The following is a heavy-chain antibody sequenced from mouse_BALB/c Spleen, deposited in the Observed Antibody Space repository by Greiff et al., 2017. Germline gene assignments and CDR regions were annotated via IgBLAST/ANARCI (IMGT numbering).Heavy chain of an antibody. CDR3: TRDDYQNFDY. J-gene: IGHJ2*01. CDR2: ISSGGSYT. D-gene: IGHD2-4*01. CDR1: GFTFSSYT. Sequence: DVKLVESGGGLVKPGGSLKLSCAASGFTFSSYTMSWVRQTPEKRLEWVATISSGGSYTYYPDSVKGRFTISRDNAKNTLYLQISSLKSEDTAMYCCTRDDYQNFDYWGQGTTLTVSS. V-gene: IGHV5-6-4*01.